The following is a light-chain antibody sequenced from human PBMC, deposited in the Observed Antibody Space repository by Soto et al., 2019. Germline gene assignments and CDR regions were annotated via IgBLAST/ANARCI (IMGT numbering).Light chain of an antibody. CDR1: QRLSNS. J-gene: IGKJ1*01. CDR3: EKYYSGPWT. Sequence: EIQMTHSAASLSASVGDRVTITCRASQRLSNSLAWYQQKPGKVPKLLIHGASTLQSEVPSRLGASRSATAFTRIINSLQTEDVASDYWEKYYSGPWTVGQGTKVEI. V-gene: IGKV1-27*01. CDR2: GAS.